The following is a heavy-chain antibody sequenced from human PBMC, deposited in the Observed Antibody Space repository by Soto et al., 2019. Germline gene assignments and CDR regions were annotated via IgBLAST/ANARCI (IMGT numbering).Heavy chain of an antibody. D-gene: IGHD3-3*01. Sequence: TSETLSLTCTVSGGSINSRGYYWGWIRQHPGKGLEWIGYIYYSGSTYYNPSLKGRVTISVDTSKNQFSLKLSSVTAADTAVYYCARAVYGVVIMYYFDYWGQGTLVTVSS. CDR1: GGSINSRGYY. J-gene: IGHJ4*02. V-gene: IGHV4-31*03. CDR2: IYYSGST. CDR3: ARAVYGVVIMYYFDY.